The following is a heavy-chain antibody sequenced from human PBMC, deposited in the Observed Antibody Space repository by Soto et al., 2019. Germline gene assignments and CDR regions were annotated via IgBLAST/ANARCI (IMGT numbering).Heavy chain of an antibody. V-gene: IGHV1-2*04. Sequence: ASVKVSCKASGYTFTGYYMHWVRQAPGQGLEWMGWINPNSGGTNYAQKFQGWVTMTRDTSISTAYMELSRLRSDDTAVYYCAREVNGGLEGRPDYYYYYAMDVWGQGTTVTVS. CDR1: GYTFTGYY. D-gene: IGHD3-3*01. CDR3: AREVNGGLEGRPDYYYYYAMDV. CDR2: INPNSGGT. J-gene: IGHJ6*02.